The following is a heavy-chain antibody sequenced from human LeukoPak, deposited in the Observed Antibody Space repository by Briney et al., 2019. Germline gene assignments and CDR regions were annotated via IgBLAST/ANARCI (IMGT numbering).Heavy chain of an antibody. Sequence: PGGSLRLSCVVSGFALSDYYMSWIRQAPGKGLEWISSISSSGGNIYFAASVKGRFTMSRDNARGSLYLQMNSLRADDTAIYYCARRRDYFDYWGQGALVTVSS. CDR1: GFALSDYY. CDR3: ARRRDYFDY. CDR2: ISSSGGNI. J-gene: IGHJ4*02. V-gene: IGHV3-11*01.